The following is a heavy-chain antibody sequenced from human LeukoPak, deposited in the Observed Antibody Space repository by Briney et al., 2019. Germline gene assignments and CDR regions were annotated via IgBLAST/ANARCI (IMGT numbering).Heavy chain of an antibody. V-gene: IGHV1-69*13. J-gene: IGHJ6*02. D-gene: IGHD5-18*01. Sequence: ASVKVSCKASGYTFTSYAMNWVRQAPGQGLEWMGGIIPIFGTANYAQKFQGRVTITADESTSTAYMELSSLRSEDTAVYYCARDQTRGYSYGYGGSFGMDVWGQGTTVTVSS. CDR2: IIPIFGTA. CDR1: GYTFTSYA. CDR3: ARDQTRGYSYGYGGSFGMDV.